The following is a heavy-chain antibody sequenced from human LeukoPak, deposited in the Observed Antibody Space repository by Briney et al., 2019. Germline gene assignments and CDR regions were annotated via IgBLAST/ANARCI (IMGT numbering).Heavy chain of an antibody. CDR2: ISSSGRTM. CDR3: ARRVGSGWYYFDF. J-gene: IGHJ4*02. D-gene: IGHD6-19*01. V-gene: IGHV3-48*03. CDR1: GFTFSSYE. Sequence: GGSLRLSCAASGFTFSSYEMNWVRQASGKGLEWVSYISSSGRTMYYADSVKGRFTISRDNAKNSLYLQMNSLRAEDTAVYYCARRVGSGWYYFDFWGQGTLVTVSS.